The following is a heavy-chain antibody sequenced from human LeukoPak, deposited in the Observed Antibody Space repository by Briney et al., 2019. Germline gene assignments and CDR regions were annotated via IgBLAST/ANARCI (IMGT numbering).Heavy chain of an antibody. J-gene: IGHJ3*02. D-gene: IGHD2-2*01. Sequence: GASVKVSCKASGYTFTSYDINWVRQATGQGLEWMGWMNPNSGNTGYAQKFQGRVTITRNTSISTAYMELSSLRSEDTAVYYCAGGPYCSSTSCYAFDIWGQGTMVTVSS. CDR1: GYTFTSYD. CDR2: MNPNSGNT. CDR3: AGGPYCSSTSCYAFDI. V-gene: IGHV1-8*03.